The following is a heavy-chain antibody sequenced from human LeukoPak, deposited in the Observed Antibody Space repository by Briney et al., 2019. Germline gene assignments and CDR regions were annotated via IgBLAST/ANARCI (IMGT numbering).Heavy chain of an antibody. CDR3: AREALRVGNDY. V-gene: IGHV3-48*03. CDR2: ISNSGNTK. Sequence: GGSLRLSCAASGFTFSNYEMNWIRQAPGKGLEWISYISNSGNTKYYADSVKGRFTISRDNAKNSLYLQMNSLRAEDTAVYYCAREALRVGNDYWGQGTLVTVSS. J-gene: IGHJ4*02. CDR1: GFTFSNYE. D-gene: IGHD2-2*01.